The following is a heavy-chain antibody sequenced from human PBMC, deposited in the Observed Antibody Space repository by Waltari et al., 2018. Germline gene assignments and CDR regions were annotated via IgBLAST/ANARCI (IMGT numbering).Heavy chain of an antibody. CDR2: FDPEDGET. J-gene: IGHJ4*02. CDR3: ATSMVTYASFDY. D-gene: IGHD2-21*02. Sequence: QVQLVQSGAAVKKPGASGQVSCKGYGYTLPELSMPWGRQAPGKGLEWMGGFDPEDGETIYAQKFQGRVTMTEDTSTDTAYMELSSLRSEDTAVYYCATSMVTYASFDYWGQGTLVTVSS. CDR1: GYTLPELS. V-gene: IGHV1-24*01.